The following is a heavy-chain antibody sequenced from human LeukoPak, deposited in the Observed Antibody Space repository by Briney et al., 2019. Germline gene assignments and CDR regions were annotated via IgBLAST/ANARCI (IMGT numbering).Heavy chain of an antibody. J-gene: IGHJ4*02. CDR3: ARGPTNGQAFDY. D-gene: IGHD2-8*01. V-gene: IGHV3-7*01. CDR2: IREDGSEK. Sequence: GGSLRLSCAASGFTFSSYVMHWVRQAPGKGLEWVASIREDGSEKTSVDSVKGRFTISRDNAKNSLYLQMDSLRAEDTAVYYCARGPTNGQAFDYWGQGTLISVSS. CDR1: GFTFSSYV.